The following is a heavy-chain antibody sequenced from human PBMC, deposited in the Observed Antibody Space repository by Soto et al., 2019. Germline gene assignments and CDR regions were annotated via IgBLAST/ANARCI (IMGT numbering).Heavy chain of an antibody. Sequence: SETLSLTCTVSGGSISSDDYYWSWIRQAPGRGLEWIGYIHSSGSIYYNPSLKSRATMSIDTAGNQFSLKVSSVTVADTAVYFCARGRYCLTGRCFPNWFDSWGQGALVTVSS. CDR2: IHSSGSI. D-gene: IGHD7-27*01. CDR3: ARGRYCLTGRCFPNWFDS. V-gene: IGHV4-30-4*01. J-gene: IGHJ5*01. CDR1: GGSISSDDYY.